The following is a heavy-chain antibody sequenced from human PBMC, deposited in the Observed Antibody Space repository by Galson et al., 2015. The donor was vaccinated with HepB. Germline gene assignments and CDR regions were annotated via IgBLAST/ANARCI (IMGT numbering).Heavy chain of an antibody. V-gene: IGHV1-69*04. Sequence: SVKVSCKASGDTFSRFALSWVRQAPGQGLEWMGRILPILGQTHYAQNFQGRVTITADQATSTAYMELRSLRSEDTALYYCATDNWNYVLNYFDPWSQGTLVTVSS. CDR1: GDTFSRFA. J-gene: IGHJ5*02. D-gene: IGHD1-7*01. CDR3: ATDNWNYVLNYFDP. CDR2: ILPILGQT.